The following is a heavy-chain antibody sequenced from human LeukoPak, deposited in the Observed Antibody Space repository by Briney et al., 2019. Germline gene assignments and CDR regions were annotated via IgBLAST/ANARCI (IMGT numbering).Heavy chain of an antibody. D-gene: IGHD3-10*01. J-gene: IGHJ3*02. CDR3: ARVGGGSYGSGSYPDAFDI. CDR1: GGSISSYY. CDR2: IYYSGST. V-gene: IGHV4-30-4*08. Sequence: PSETLSLTCTVSGGSISSYYWSWIRQPPGKGLEWIGYIYYSGSTYYNPSLKSRVTISVDTSKNQFSLKLSSVTAADTAVYYCARVGGGSYGSGSYPDAFDIWGQGTMVTVSS.